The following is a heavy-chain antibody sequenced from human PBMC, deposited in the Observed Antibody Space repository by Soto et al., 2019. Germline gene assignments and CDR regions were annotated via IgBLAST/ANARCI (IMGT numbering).Heavy chain of an antibody. J-gene: IGHJ6*02. D-gene: IGHD1-26*01. CDR2: IYYRGST. CDR1: GGSISSHY. Sequence: LSRTCTVSGGSISSHYWSWVRQAPGKGLEWIGHIYYRGSTNYNPSLRSRSTISVDTSKNQFSLKLNSVTTADAAVYYCARDGREASGMDVWGQGTKVTVSS. CDR3: ARDGREASGMDV. V-gene: IGHV4-59*11.